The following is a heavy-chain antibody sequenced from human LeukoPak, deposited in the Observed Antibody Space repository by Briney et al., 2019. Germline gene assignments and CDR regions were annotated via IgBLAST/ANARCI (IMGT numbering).Heavy chain of an antibody. Sequence: PGGSLRLSCAASGFTFSSYAMSWVRQAPGKGLEWVSAISGSGGSTYYADSVKGRFTISRDNSKNTLYLQMNSLRAEDTAVYYCARDPGVVVPAAISRDVWGQGTTVTVSS. J-gene: IGHJ6*02. CDR3: ARDPGVVVPAAISRDV. V-gene: IGHV3-23*01. CDR2: ISGSGGST. CDR1: GFTFSSYA. D-gene: IGHD2-2*01.